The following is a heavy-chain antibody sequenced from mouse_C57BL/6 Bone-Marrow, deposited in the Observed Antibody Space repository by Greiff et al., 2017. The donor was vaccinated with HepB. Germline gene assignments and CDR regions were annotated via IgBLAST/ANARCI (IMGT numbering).Heavy chain of an antibody. J-gene: IGHJ2*01. CDR1: GFNSKDTY. CDR3: ARRLEKAY. CDR2: IDPANGNT. Sequence: EVKLMESGAELVKPGASVKLSCTASGFNSKDTYMNWVKQRLEQGLEWIGRIDPANGNTKYDPKFQGKATITADTYSNTACLQISSLTAEDTAVYYGARRLEKAYWGQGATLTDSS. V-gene: IGHV14-3*02. D-gene: IGHD3-2*02.